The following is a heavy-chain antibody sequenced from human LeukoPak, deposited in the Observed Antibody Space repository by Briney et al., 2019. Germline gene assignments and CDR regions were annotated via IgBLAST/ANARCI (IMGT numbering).Heavy chain of an antibody. J-gene: IGHJ5*02. V-gene: IGHV4-59*08. CDR2: IYYSGTT. Sequence: PSETLSLTCTVSGGSISSYYWNWIREPPGKGLGWFGYIYYSGTTNYNPSLKSRVTISVDTSKNQLSLKLTSVTAADTAVYYCAKSPYDFWSGGFDPWGQGTLVTVSS. CDR3: AKSPYDFWSGGFDP. CDR1: GGSISSYY. D-gene: IGHD3-3*01.